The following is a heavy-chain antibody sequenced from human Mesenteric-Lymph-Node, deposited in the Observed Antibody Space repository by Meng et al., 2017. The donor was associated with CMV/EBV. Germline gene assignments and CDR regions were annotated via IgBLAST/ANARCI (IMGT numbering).Heavy chain of an antibody. Sequence: GSLRLSCTVSGVSISGSDFYWGWIRQPPGKGLEWIASIYYSGSTYYNPSLKSRVTISVDTSKNQFSLKLSSVTAADTAVYYCAREAWITGTPGYAGMDVWGQGTTVTVSS. CDR2: IYYSGST. D-gene: IGHD1-20*01. CDR1: GVSISGSDFY. CDR3: AREAWITGTPGYAGMDV. V-gene: IGHV4-39*07. J-gene: IGHJ6*02.